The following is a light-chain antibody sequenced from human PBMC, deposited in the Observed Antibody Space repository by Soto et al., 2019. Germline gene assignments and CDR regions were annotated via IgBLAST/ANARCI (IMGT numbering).Light chain of an antibody. CDR2: AAS. CDR1: QGISDY. J-gene: IGKJ4*01. CDR3: QKYNSDSLT. V-gene: IGKV1-27*01. Sequence: DIQMTQSPSSLSASVGDRVTITCRASQGISDYLAWYQQKPGKVPKLLIRAASTLQLGVPSRFSGSGSGADFTLTISSLPPEDVATYYCQKYNSDSLTFGGGTKVEIK.